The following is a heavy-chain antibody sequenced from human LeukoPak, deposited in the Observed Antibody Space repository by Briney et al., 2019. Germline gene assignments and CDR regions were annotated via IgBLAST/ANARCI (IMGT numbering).Heavy chain of an antibody. J-gene: IGHJ4*02. V-gene: IGHV3-66*01. Sequence: GSLRLSCTASGFSVTSNYMNWVRQAPGKGLEWVSLIYSDGSTYYADSVKGRFTISRDKSNNMLYLQMNNLRAEDTAMYYCARDPPAVLLGTYGWGQGALVTVSS. CDR3: ARDPPAVLLGTYG. CDR2: IYSDGST. D-gene: IGHD2/OR15-2a*01. CDR1: GFSVTSNY.